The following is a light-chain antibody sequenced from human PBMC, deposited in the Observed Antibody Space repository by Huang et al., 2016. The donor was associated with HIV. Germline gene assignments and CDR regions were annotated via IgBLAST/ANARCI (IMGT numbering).Light chain of an antibody. CDR1: QSVLYSPNNKNY. J-gene: IGKJ3*01. CDR3: QQYYSTPPVT. Sequence: DIVMTQSPDSLAVSLGERAPINCKSSQSVLYSPNNKNYLAWYQQKQGHPPKLLIYWASTRESGVPDRFSGSGSGTDFTLTISSLQAEDVAVYYCQQYYSTPPVTFGPGTKVDIK. CDR2: WAS. V-gene: IGKV4-1*01.